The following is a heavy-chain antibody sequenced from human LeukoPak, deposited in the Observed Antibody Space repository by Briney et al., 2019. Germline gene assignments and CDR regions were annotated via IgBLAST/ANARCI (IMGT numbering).Heavy chain of an antibody. Sequence: PSETLSLTCTVSGGSITSHYWSWIRQPPGKGLQWIGFISYSGSTSYNPSLMSRVTISVDTSKNQFSLKLNSVTAADTALYFCARSYYDFWSGFYSGFWGQGALVTVSS. CDR2: ISYSGST. D-gene: IGHD3-3*01. CDR1: GGSITSHY. V-gene: IGHV4-59*11. J-gene: IGHJ4*02. CDR3: ARSYYDFWSGFYSGF.